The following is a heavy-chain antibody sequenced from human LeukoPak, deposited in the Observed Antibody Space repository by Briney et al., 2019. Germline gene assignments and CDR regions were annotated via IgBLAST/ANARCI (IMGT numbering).Heavy chain of an antibody. CDR2: IYYSGST. V-gene: IGHV4-59*12. CDR3: ARGLMHYAVGAFDI. Sequence: SETLSLTCTVSGGSISSYYWSWIRQPPGKGLEWIGYIYYSGSTNYNPSLKSRVTISVDTSKNQFSLKLSSVTAADTAVYYCARGLMHYAVGAFDIWGQGTMVTVSS. J-gene: IGHJ3*02. CDR1: GGSISSYY. D-gene: IGHD4-17*01.